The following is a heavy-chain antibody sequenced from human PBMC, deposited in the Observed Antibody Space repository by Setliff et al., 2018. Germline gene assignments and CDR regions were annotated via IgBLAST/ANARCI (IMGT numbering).Heavy chain of an antibody. D-gene: IGHD3-3*01. CDR1: GASINSLSW. CDR2: IYTSWST. J-gene: IGHJ6*03. V-gene: IGHV4-61*09. CDR3: ARMTGFQYIDV. Sequence: NPSETLSLTCAVSGASINSLSWWSWVRQPAGKGLEWIGQIYTSWSTIYNPSLKSRVTILLDTSKNQFSLTLTSVTAADTAVYYCARMTGFQYIDVWDKGTTVTVSS.